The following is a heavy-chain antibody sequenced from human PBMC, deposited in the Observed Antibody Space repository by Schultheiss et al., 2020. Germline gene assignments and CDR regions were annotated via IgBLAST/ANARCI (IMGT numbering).Heavy chain of an antibody. V-gene: IGHV4-30-4*02. CDR3: ARMYYYDSSGYYYGGYYYYGMDV. J-gene: IGHJ6*02. Sequence: SETLSLTCTVSGGSISSGDYYWSWIRQPPGKGLEWIGYIYYSGSTYYNPSLKSRVTISVDTSKNQFSLKLSSVTAADTAVYYCARMYYYDSSGYYYGGYYYYGMDVWGQGTTVTVSS. CDR2: IYYSGST. D-gene: IGHD3-22*01. CDR1: GGSISSGDYY.